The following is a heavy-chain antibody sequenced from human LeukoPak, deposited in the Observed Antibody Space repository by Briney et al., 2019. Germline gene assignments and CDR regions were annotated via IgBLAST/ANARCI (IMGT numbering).Heavy chain of an antibody. CDR1: GFTFSSYS. CDR3: ARVRGGDMQQPYY. Sequence: GGSLRLSCAASGFTFSSYSMNWVRQAPGKGLEWVSSISSSSSYIYYAEPVKGRFTISSDNAKNSLYLQMTSLRAEDTAVYYCARVRGGDMQQPYYWGQGTLVTVSS. D-gene: IGHD6-13*01. J-gene: IGHJ4*02. CDR2: ISSSSSYI. V-gene: IGHV3-21*01.